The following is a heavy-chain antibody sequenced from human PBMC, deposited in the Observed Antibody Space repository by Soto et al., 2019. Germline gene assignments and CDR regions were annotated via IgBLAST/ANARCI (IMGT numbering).Heavy chain of an antibody. V-gene: IGHV1-8*01. CDR1: GYTFTSYD. J-gene: IGHJ3*02. D-gene: IGHD1-20*01. CDR3: ARVRNWNDAFDI. Sequence: QVQLVQSGAEVKKPGASVKVSCKASGYTFTSYDINWVRQATGQGLGWMGWMNPNSGNTGYAQKFQGRVTMTRKTSISTAYMELSSLRSEDTAVYYCARVRNWNDAFDIWGQGTMVTVSS. CDR2: MNPNSGNT.